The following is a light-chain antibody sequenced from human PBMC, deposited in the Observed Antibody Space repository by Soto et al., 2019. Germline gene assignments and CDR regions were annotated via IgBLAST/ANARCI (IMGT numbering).Light chain of an antibody. V-gene: IGKV1-5*03. CDR1: QSISTW. CDR3: QQYYSYYT. CDR2: KAS. Sequence: DIQMTQSPSTLSASVGDSVTITCRATQSISTWLAWYQQKPGRAPKLLIYKASTLESGVPSRFSGSGSGTEFTLTISSLQPDDFATYYCQQYYSYYTFGQGTRLEIK. J-gene: IGKJ5*01.